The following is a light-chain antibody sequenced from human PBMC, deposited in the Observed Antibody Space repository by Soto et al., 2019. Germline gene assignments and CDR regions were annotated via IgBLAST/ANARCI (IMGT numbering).Light chain of an antibody. Sequence: QSALTQPASVSGSPGQSITISCTGTSSDVGGYNYVSWYQQHPAKAPKLMIYEVSNRPSGVSHRFSGSKSGNTASLTISGLQAEDEADYYGFSCTTSSTLVFGGGTKLTVL. CDR3: FSCTTSSTLV. V-gene: IGLV2-14*01. J-gene: IGLJ2*01. CDR2: EVS. CDR1: SSDVGGYNY.